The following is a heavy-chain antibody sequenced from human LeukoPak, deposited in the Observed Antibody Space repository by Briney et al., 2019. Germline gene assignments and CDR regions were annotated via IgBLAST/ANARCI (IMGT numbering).Heavy chain of an antibody. V-gene: IGHV3-23*01. Sequence: GGSLRLSCAASGFTFSGYAMSWVRQAPGKGLEWVSAISGSGGSTYYADSVKGRFTISRDNSKNTLYLQMNSLRAEDTAVYYCAKGRPHYYDSSGYYYFDYWGQGTLVTVSS. D-gene: IGHD3-22*01. CDR2: ISGSGGST. CDR3: AKGRPHYYDSSGYYYFDY. CDR1: GFTFSGYA. J-gene: IGHJ4*02.